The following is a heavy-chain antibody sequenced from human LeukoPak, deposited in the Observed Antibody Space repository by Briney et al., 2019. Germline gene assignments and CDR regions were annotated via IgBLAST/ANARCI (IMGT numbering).Heavy chain of an antibody. CDR2: IYSSGVT. J-gene: IGHJ4*02. D-gene: IGHD1-26*01. CDR3: ARNSYSGSYFGY. Sequence: SQTLSLTCTVSGGSVSSNRYYWTWIRQPAGKGLEWIGHIYSSGVTHYNPSLKSRVTISVDTSKNQSSLKLSSVTAADTAVYYCARNSYSGSYFGYRGQGTLVTVSS. V-gene: IGHV4-61*09. CDR1: GGSVSSNRYY.